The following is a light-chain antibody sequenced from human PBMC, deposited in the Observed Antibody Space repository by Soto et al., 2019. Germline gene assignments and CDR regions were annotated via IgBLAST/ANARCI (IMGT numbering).Light chain of an antibody. Sequence: EIVLTQSPGTLSLSPGERATLSCRASQSVSNNYLAWYQQKPGQAPRLLIYGASIRATGIPDRFSGSGSGTVFTLTISRLEPEDFAVYYCQQYGSSGTFGQGTKVEIK. V-gene: IGKV3-20*01. CDR1: QSVSNNY. CDR3: QQYGSSGT. J-gene: IGKJ1*01. CDR2: GAS.